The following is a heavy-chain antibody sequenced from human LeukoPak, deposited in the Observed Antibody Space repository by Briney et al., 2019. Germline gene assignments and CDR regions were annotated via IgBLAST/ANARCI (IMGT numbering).Heavy chain of an antibody. CDR3: ARRDGYDLGY. D-gene: IGHD5-12*01. V-gene: IGHV5-51*01. CDR2: IYPGDSDT. J-gene: IGHJ4*02. CDR1: GYTFRTSW. Sequence: GESLKISCEGSGYTFRTSWIAWVRQMPGKGLEWMGIIYPGDSDTIYSPSFQGQVTISADKSISTAYLQWSSLKASDTAMYYCARRDGYDLGYWGQGTLVTVSS.